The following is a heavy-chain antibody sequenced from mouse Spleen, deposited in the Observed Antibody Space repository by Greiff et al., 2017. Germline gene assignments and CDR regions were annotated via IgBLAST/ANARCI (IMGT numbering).Heavy chain of an antibody. CDR1: GFTFTDYN. D-gene: IGHD2-4*01. CDR3: ARRDYDYGADFGY. V-gene: IGHV1-18*01. J-gene: IGHJ2*01. CDR2: VNPNNGDI. Sequence: EVKLMESGPELVKPGASVKIPCKASGFTFTDYNMDWVKQSHGKSLEWIGDVNPNNGDIVYNQKFKGKATLTVDKSSSTAYMELRSLTSEDTAVYYCARRDYDYGADFGYRGQSTTLTVSS.